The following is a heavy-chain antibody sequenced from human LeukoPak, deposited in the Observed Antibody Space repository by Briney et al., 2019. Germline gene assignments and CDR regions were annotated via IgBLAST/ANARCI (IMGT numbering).Heavy chain of an antibody. CDR1: GGSISSHY. V-gene: IGHV4-59*11. Sequence: SETLSLTCTVSGGSISSHYWSWIRQPPGKGLEWIGYIYYSGSTNYNPSLKSRVTISVDTSKNQFSLKLSSVTAADTAVYYCARVPLKYCSSTSSYPSYYYYYMDVWGKGTTVTVSS. CDR2: IYYSGST. CDR3: ARVPLKYCSSTSSYPSYYYYYMDV. D-gene: IGHD2-2*01. J-gene: IGHJ6*03.